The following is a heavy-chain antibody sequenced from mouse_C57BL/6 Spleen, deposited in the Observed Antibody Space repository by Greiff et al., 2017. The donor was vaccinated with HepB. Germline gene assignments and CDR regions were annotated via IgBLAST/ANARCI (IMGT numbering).Heavy chain of an antibody. J-gene: IGHJ1*03. CDR1: GFTFSDYG. CDR3: ARDPYYYGSSHWYFDV. V-gene: IGHV5-17*01. CDR2: ISSGSSTI. Sequence: EVQGVESGGGLVKPGGSLKLSCAASGFTFSDYGMHWVRQAPEKGLEWVAYISSGSSTIYYADTVKGRFTISRDNAKNTLFLQMTSLRSEDTAMYYCARDPYYYGSSHWYFDVWGTGTTVTVSS. D-gene: IGHD1-1*01.